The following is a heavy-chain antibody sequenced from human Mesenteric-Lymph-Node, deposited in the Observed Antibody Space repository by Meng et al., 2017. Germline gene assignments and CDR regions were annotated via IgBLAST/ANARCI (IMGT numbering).Heavy chain of an antibody. J-gene: IGHJ4*02. D-gene: IGHD5-12*01. Sequence: GESLKISCAASGFTFSSYWMHWVRQAPGKGLEWVANIKQDGSEKYYVDSVKGRFTISRDNAKNSLYLQMNSLRAEDTAVYYCARAGYSGYDSDYWGQGTLVTVSS. CDR2: IKQDGSEK. CDR1: GFTFSSYW. CDR3: ARAGYSGYDSDY. V-gene: IGHV3-7*01.